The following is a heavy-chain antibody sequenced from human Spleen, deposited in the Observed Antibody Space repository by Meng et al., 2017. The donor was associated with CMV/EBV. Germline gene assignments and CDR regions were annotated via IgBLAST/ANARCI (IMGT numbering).Heavy chain of an antibody. D-gene: IGHD3-9*01. Sequence: SGGSISTNNRWSWVRQSPGKGLEWIGETYHSGSTNYFPSFKSRVTISLDKSKNQFSLSLSSVTAADTAVYYCTALYYDVLTGYYKNDYWGRGTLSPSPQ. CDR3: TALYYDVLTGYYKNDY. V-gene: IGHV4-4*02. CDR2: TYHSGST. CDR1: GGSISTNNR. J-gene: IGHJ4*02.